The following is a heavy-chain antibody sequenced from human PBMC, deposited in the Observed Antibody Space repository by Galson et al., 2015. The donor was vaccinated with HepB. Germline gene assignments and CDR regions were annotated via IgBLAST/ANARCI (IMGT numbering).Heavy chain of an antibody. D-gene: IGHD2-2*01. CDR3: ARHYWRGDIVVVPAAMALGWFDP. CDR1: GGSISSSSYY. J-gene: IGHJ5*02. Sequence: ETLSLTCTVSGGSISSSSYYWGWIRQPPGKGLEWIGSIYYSGSTYYNPSLKSRVTISVDTSKNQFSLKLSSVTAADTAVYYCARHYWRGDIVVVPAAMALGWFDPWGQGTLVTVSS. V-gene: IGHV4-39*01. CDR2: IYYSGST.